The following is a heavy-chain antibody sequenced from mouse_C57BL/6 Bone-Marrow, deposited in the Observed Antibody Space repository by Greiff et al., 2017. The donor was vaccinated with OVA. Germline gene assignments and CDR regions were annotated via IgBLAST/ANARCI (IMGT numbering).Heavy chain of an antibody. Sequence: VQLQQSGAELVRPGASVTLSCKASGYTFTDYEMHWVKQTPVHGLEWIGAIDPETGGTAYNQKFKGKAILTADKSSSTAYMELRSLTSEDSAVYYCTKHYGNYDFFYAMDYWGQGTSVTVSS. CDR1: GYTFTDYE. D-gene: IGHD2-1*01. J-gene: IGHJ4*01. CDR3: TKHYGNYDFFYAMDY. CDR2: IDPETGGT. V-gene: IGHV1-15*01.